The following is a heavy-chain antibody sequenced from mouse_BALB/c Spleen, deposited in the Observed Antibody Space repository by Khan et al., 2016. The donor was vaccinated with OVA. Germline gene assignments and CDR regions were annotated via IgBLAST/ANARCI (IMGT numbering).Heavy chain of an antibody. CDR3: TRRGLYCIFAY. Sequence: VQLQQSGAELAKPGASVKMSCKASGYTFTTYWMHWIKQRPGQGLEWIGYINPSTGYTESNQKFKDKATLTTDKSSSTTYLQLRHLHFEDSSVYYCTRRGLYCIFAYWGQGTLVTVSA. CDR2: INPSTGYT. J-gene: IGHJ3*01. CDR1: GYTFTTYW. V-gene: IGHV1-7*01.